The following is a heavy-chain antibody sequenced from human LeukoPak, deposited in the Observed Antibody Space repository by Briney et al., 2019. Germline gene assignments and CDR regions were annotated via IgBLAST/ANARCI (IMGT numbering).Heavy chain of an antibody. J-gene: IGHJ3*02. V-gene: IGHV3-30*09. CDR3: ARPYSSGWRDAFDI. CDR2: ISYDGSNK. CDR1: GFTFSSYA. D-gene: IGHD6-19*01. Sequence: GGSLRLSCAASGFTFSSYAMHWVRQAPGKGLEWVAVISYDGSNKYYADSVKGRFAISRDNSKNTLYLQMNSLRAEDTAVYYCARPYSSGWRDAFDIWGQGTMVIVSS.